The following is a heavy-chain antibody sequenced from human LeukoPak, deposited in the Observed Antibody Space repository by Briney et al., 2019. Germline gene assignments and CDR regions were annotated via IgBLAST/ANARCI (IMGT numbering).Heavy chain of an antibody. CDR2: VHLDGRT. V-gene: IGHV4-4*02. CDR1: GGSVSSTNW. J-gene: IGHJ4*02. Sequence: SETLSLTCGVSGGSVSSTNWWTWIRQPPGKGLEWIGEVHLDGRTNFNPSLNRRLTMSVDLSENHVSLKLTSVTAADTAVYYCAREGGFYRPLDYSGQGTLVTVSS. D-gene: IGHD6-25*01. CDR3: AREGGFYRPLDY.